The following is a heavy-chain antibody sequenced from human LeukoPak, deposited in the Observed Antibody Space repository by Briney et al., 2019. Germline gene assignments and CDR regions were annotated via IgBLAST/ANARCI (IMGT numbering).Heavy chain of an antibody. J-gene: IGHJ5*02. CDR2: INHSGST. V-gene: IGHV4-34*01. CDR3: ARAGVVGFER. Sequence: SETLSLTCAVYGGSFSGYYWSWIRQPPGKGLEWIGEINHSGSTNYNPSLKSRVTISVDTSKNQFSLKLSSVTAADTAVYYCARAGVVGFERWGQGTLVTVAS. D-gene: IGHD2-15*01. CDR1: GGSFSGYY.